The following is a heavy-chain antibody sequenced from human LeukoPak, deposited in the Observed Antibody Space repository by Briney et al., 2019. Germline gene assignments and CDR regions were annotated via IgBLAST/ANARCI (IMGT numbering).Heavy chain of an antibody. V-gene: IGHV1-46*01. J-gene: IGHJ3*02. CDR1: GYTFTSYY. CDR3: ARVEWELPYDAFDI. Sequence: ASVKVSCKASGYTFTSYYMHWERQAPGQGLEWMGIINPSGGSTSYAQKFQGRVTMTRDTSISTAYMELSRLRSDDTAVYYCARVEWELPYDAFDIWGQGTMVTVSS. CDR2: INPSGGST. D-gene: IGHD1-26*01.